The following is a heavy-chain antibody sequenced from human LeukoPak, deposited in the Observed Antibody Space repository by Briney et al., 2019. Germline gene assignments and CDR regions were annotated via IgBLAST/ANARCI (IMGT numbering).Heavy chain of an antibody. V-gene: IGHV4-30-4*01. D-gene: IGHD4-23*01. CDR1: GGSISSGDYY. Sequence: PSETLSLTCTVSGGSISSGDYYWSWIRQPPGKGLEWIGYIYYSGSTYYNPSLKSRVTISVDTFKNQFSLKLSSVTAADTAVYYCAREVSRWPYYFDYWGQGTLVTVSS. J-gene: IGHJ4*02. CDR3: AREVSRWPYYFDY. CDR2: IYYSGST.